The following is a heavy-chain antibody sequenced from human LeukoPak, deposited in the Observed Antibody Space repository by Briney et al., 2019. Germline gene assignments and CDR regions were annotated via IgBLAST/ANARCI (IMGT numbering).Heavy chain of an antibody. V-gene: IGHV3-30*18. D-gene: IGHD6-13*01. CDR3: AKDVRGEAAAQDY. CDR1: GFTFTSYG. J-gene: IGHJ4*02. CDR2: IRFDGSKT. Sequence: PGRSLRLSCVASGFTFTSYGMHWVRQAPGKGPEWVAVIRFDGSKTYYADSVKGRFTISRDTSKNTLYLQMNSLRPEDTAEYYCAKDVRGEAAAQDYWGQGTLVTVSS.